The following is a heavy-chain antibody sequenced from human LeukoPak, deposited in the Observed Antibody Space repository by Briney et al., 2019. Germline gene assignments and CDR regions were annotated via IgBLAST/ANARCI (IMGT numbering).Heavy chain of an antibody. CDR2: INPDGNKK. J-gene: IGHJ4*02. CDR1: GLTFSSSW. V-gene: IGHV3-7*03. Sequence: PGGSLRLSCAVSGLTFSSSWMDWVRQAPGKGLEWVASINPDGNKKYSADSVKGRFTISRDNSKNTLYLQMNSLRAEDTAVYYCAKGGVVRGYWGQGTLVTVSS. D-gene: IGHD3-16*02. CDR3: AKGGVVRGY.